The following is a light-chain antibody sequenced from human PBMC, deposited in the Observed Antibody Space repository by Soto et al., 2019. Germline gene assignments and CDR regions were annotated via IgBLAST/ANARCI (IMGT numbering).Light chain of an antibody. Sequence: DIQMTQSPSSLSASIGDRVTVTCRASQGISNYLAWYQQKPGKVPKLLIYGASTLQSGVPARFSGSGSGTDFTLTISSLQPEDVATYYCQKYDSDPWTFGQGTKVEIK. CDR3: QKYDSDPWT. CDR2: GAS. V-gene: IGKV1-27*01. CDR1: QGISNY. J-gene: IGKJ1*01.